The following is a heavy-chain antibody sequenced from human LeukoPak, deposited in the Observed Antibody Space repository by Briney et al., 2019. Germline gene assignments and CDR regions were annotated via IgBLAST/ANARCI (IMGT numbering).Heavy chain of an antibody. CDR3: ARWKPRSDALDV. V-gene: IGHV3-7*01. Sequence: GGSLRLSCVASGFTFSSYWLSWVRQAPGKGLEWVANIKQDGSDKYYVDSVKGRFTISRDNAKNSLFLQMTSLRAEDTAMYYCARWKPRSDALDVWGKGTMVMVSS. D-gene: IGHD1-1*01. J-gene: IGHJ3*01. CDR2: IKQDGSDK. CDR1: GFTFSSYW.